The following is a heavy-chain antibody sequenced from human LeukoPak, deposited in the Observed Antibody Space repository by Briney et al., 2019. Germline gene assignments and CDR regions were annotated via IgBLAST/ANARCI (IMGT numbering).Heavy chain of an antibody. D-gene: IGHD3-22*01. J-gene: IGHJ4*02. V-gene: IGHV3-21*05. CDR3: ARFELDSGGYATNFDS. CDR1: GFTFSSYA. Sequence: PGGSLRLSCAASGFTFSSYAMSWVRQTPGKGLEWLSYISGSSSHTLYADSVKGRFTISRDNAKNSLYLQMSSLRAEDTAVYYCARFELDSGGYATNFDSWGQGTLVTVSP. CDR2: ISGSSSHT.